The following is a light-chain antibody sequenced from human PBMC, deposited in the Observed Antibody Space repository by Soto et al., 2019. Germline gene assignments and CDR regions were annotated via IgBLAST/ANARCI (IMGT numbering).Light chain of an antibody. CDR2: DVS. CDR3: CSYAGNSTVV. Sequence: QSALTQPRSVSGSPGQSVTISCTGTSSDVGAYNYVSWYQQYPGKAPKVMIYDVSRRPSGVPDRFSGSKSGNTASLTISGLQAEDEAVYYCCSYAGNSTVVFGGGTKLTVL. J-gene: IGLJ3*02. CDR1: SSDVGAYNY. V-gene: IGLV2-11*01.